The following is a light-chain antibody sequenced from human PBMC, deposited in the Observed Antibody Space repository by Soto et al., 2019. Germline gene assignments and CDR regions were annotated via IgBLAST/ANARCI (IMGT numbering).Light chain of an antibody. J-gene: IGKJ2*01. V-gene: IGKV1-5*01. CDR1: QRISSW. CDR3: QHYNSYSYT. CDR2: DAS. Sequence: DIQMTQSPSTLSASVGDRVTITCRASQRISSWVSWYQHKPGQAPKLLIYDASSLESGVPSRFSGSGSGTEFTLTISSLQPDDFATYYCQHYNSYSYTFGQGTKLAIK.